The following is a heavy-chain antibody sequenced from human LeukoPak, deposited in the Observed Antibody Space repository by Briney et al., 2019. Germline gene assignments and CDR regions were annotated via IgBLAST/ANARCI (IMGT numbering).Heavy chain of an antibody. J-gene: IGHJ5*02. CDR2: IYYSGST. CDR3: AALYDSSGYYLEGWFDP. V-gene: IGHV4-30-4*01. CDR1: GGSISSGDYY. D-gene: IGHD3-22*01. Sequence: PSETLSLTCTVSGGSISSGDYYWSWIRQPPGKGLEWIGYIYYSGSTYYNPSLKSRVTISVDKSKNQFSLKLSSVTAAGTAVYYCAALYDSSGYYLEGWFDPWGQGTLVTVSS.